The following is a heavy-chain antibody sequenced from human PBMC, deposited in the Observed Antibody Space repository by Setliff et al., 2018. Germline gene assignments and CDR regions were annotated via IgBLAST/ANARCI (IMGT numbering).Heavy chain of an antibody. CDR3: ARVFGPATAPFDY. J-gene: IGHJ4*02. V-gene: IGHV3-30-3*01. CDR1: GFTFSSYA. CDR2: ISYDGSNK. D-gene: IGHD3-3*01. Sequence: GESLRLSCAASGFTFSSYAMHWVRQAPGKGLEWVAVISYDGSNKYYADSVKGRFTISRDNSKNTLYLQMNSLRAEDTAVYYCARVFGPATAPFDYWGQGTLVTVSS.